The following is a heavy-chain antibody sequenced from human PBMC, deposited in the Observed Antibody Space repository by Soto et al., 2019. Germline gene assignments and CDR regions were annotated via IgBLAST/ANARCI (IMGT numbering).Heavy chain of an antibody. CDR3: ARVGPTWTFDY. CDR1: GGSITTYNW. J-gene: IGHJ4*02. D-gene: IGHD1-26*01. Sequence: SETLSLTCAVSGGSITTYNWWTWVRQPPGKGLEWIGEIYHSGTTNYNPSLKSRVTISVDKSKNQFSLKLNSVTAADTAVYFCARVGPTWTFDYWGQGTLVTVSS. CDR2: IYHSGTT. V-gene: IGHV4-4*02.